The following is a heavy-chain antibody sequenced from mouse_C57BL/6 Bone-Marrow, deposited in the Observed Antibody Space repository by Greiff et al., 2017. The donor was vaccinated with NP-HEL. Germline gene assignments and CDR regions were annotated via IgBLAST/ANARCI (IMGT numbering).Heavy chain of an antibody. CDR3: ARGRIYYYGSSPAWFAY. D-gene: IGHD1-1*01. V-gene: IGHV1-36*01. CDR2: VYPYNGGT. J-gene: IGHJ3*01. CDR1: GFTFTDYY. Sequence: VQLQQSGPVLVKPGPSVKISCKASGFTFTDYYMHWVKQSHGKSLEWIGLVYPYNGGTSYNQKFKGKATLTVDTSSSTAYMELNSLTSEDSAVYYCARGRIYYYGSSPAWFAYWGQGTLVTVSA.